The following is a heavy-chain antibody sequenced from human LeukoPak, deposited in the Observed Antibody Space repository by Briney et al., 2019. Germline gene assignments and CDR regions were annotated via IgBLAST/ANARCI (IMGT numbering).Heavy chain of an antibody. D-gene: IGHD3-10*01. CDR2: IIPIFGTA. Sequence: SVKVSCKASGGTFSSYAISWVRQAPGQGLEWMGGIIPIFGTANYAQKFQGRVTITTDESTSTAYMELSSLRSEDTAVYYCARHGITMVRGPQSRPVDYWGQGTLVTVSS. V-gene: IGHV1-69*05. CDR1: GGTFSSYA. CDR3: ARHGITMVRGPQSRPVDY. J-gene: IGHJ4*02.